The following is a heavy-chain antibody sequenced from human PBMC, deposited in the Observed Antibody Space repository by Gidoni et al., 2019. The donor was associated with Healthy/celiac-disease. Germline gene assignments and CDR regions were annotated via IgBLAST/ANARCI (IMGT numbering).Heavy chain of an antibody. D-gene: IGHD6-13*01. Sequence: QVQLQQWGAGLLKPSETLSLTCAVYGGSFSGYYWSWIRQPPGKGLEWIGEINHSGSTNYNPSLKSRVTISVDTSKNQFSLKLSSVTAADTAVYYCARVITHSHRLYSSSWYGGRGYFDYWGQGTLVTVSS. CDR2: INHSGST. CDR3: ARVITHSHRLYSSSWYGGRGYFDY. V-gene: IGHV4-34*01. CDR1: GGSFSGYY. J-gene: IGHJ4*02.